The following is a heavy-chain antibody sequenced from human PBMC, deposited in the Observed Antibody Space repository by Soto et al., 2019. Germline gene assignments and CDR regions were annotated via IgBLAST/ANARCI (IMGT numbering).Heavy chain of an antibody. Sequence: GGSLRLSCAASGYTFSSYAMSWVREAPGKGLEWVSAISGSGGSTYYADSVKGRFTISRDNSKNTLYLQMNSLRAEDTAVYYCAKAPRITMIVQGWCDPWGQGTLVTV. CDR2: ISGSGGST. CDR3: AKAPRITMIVQGWCDP. V-gene: IGHV3-23*01. D-gene: IGHD3-22*01. CDR1: GYTFSSYA. J-gene: IGHJ5*02.